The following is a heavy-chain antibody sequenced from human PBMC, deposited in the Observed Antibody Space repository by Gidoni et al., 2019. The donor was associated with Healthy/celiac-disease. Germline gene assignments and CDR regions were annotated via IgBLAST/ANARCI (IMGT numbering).Heavy chain of an antibody. Sequence: QVQLVQSGAEVKKPGSSVKVSCKASGGPFSSYAISWVRQAPGQGLEWMGGIIPSFGTANYAQKFQGRVTITADESTSTAYMELSSLRSEDTAVYYCARKYGDYPPNYYYYGMDVWGQGTTVTVSS. CDR2: IIPSFGTA. CDR1: GGPFSSYA. V-gene: IGHV1-69*01. J-gene: IGHJ6*02. CDR3: ARKYGDYPPNYYYYGMDV. D-gene: IGHD4-17*01.